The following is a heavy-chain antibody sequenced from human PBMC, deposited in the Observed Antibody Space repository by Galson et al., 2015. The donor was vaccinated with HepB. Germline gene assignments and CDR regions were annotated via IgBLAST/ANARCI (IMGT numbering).Heavy chain of an antibody. V-gene: IGHV5-51*01. J-gene: IGHJ1*01. CDR2: IYPGDSDT. D-gene: IGHD3-22*01. Sequence: QSGAEVTKPGESLKISCKGSGYSFTSYWIGWVRQMPGKGLEWMGIIYPGDSDTRYSPSFQGQVTISADKSISTAYLQWSSLKASDTAMYYCARRTWDYYDSSGYSPPPLGYFQHWGQGTLVTVSS. CDR1: GYSFTSYW. CDR3: ARRTWDYYDSSGYSPPPLGYFQH.